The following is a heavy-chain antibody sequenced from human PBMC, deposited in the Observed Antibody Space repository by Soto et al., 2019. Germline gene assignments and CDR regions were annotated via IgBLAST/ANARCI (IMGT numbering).Heavy chain of an antibody. D-gene: IGHD5-18*01. V-gene: IGHV1-8*01. Sequence: GSVKVSVKSSGYTFTSYDMNCVRQATGQGLEWMGWMNPNSGNTGYAQKFQGRVTMTRNTSISTAYMELRSLRSDDTAVYYCARAVGYSYYWFDPWGQGTLVTVSS. CDR3: ARAVGYSYYWFDP. CDR2: MNPNSGNT. J-gene: IGHJ5*02. CDR1: GYTFTSYD.